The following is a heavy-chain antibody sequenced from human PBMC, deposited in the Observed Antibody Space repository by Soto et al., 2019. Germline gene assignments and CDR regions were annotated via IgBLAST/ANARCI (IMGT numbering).Heavy chain of an antibody. Sequence: QVQLVQSGAEVKKPGASVKVSCEASGYTFTSYDINWVRQATGQGLEWMGWMNPNSCNTGYAQKFQGRVTMTRNTSISTAYMALSSLSSEDTAVDYCAREKSYGMDVWGKGATVTVSS. V-gene: IGHV1-8*01. CDR1: GYTFTSYD. J-gene: IGHJ6*04. CDR3: AREKSYGMDV. CDR2: MNPNSCNT.